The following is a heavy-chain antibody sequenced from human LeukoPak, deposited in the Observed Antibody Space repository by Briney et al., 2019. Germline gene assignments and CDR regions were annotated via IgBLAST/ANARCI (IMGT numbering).Heavy chain of an antibody. D-gene: IGHD3-10*01. Sequence: ASVKVSCKASGYTFTGYYMHWVRQAPGQGLEWMGWINPNSGGTNYAQKFQGRVTMTRDTSISTAYMELSRLRSDDTAVYYCARVSLLLSLIEAFDIWGQGTMVTVSS. CDR2: INPNSGGT. CDR1: GYTFTGYY. V-gene: IGHV1-2*02. J-gene: IGHJ3*02. CDR3: ARVSLLLSLIEAFDI.